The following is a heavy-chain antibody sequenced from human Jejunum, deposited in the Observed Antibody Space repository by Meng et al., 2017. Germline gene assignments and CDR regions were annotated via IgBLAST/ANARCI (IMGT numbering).Heavy chain of an antibody. V-gene: IGHV4-38-2*02. Sequence: SETLSLTCTVSGYSISSGYYCGWIRQPPGKGLELIGSIYHSGNTQYNPSLKSRATILADTSKNRFSLRLTSVTAADTAVYFCARGSRDDGSGSVYYKTWFDPWGQGTLVTVSS. CDR1: GYSISSGYY. CDR2: IYHSGNT. CDR3: ARGSRDDGSGSVYYKTWFDP. D-gene: IGHD3-22*01. J-gene: IGHJ5*02.